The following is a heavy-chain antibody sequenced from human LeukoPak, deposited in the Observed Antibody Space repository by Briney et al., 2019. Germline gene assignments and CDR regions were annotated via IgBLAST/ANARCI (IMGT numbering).Heavy chain of an antibody. D-gene: IGHD5-18*01. Sequence: QTGGSLRLSCAASGFIFDDYGMNWVRQAPGKGLEWVSGINWNGGSTGYADSVKGRFTISRDNAKNSLYLQMNSLRAEDTAVYYCARVSYSYGLYWGQGTLVTVSS. CDR3: ARVSYSYGLY. J-gene: IGHJ4*02. V-gene: IGHV3-20*04. CDR1: GFIFDDYG. CDR2: INWNGGST.